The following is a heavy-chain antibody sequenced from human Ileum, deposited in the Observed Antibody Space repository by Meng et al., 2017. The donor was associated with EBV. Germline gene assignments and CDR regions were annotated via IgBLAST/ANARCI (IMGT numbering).Heavy chain of an antibody. CDR2: MYDSGST. D-gene: IGHD6-19*01. J-gene: IGHJ4*02. CDR3: ATRVADVKYYFDY. CDR1: GGFNSNDNNY. V-gene: IGHV4-39*07. Sequence: LQLQEWGPGMVKHSATLSLTYTVAGGFNSNDNNYWRWVRQHPGKGLEWIGSMYDSGSTYYNPSLKSRVTMSLDTSKNQFSLQMTSVTDADTDLYYCATRVADVKYYFDYWGQGTLVTVSS.